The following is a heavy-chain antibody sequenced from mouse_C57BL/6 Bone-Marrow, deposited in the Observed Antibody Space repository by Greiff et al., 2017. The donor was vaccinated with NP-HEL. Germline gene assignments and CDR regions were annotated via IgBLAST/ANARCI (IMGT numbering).Heavy chain of an antibody. V-gene: IGHV1-18*01. CDR2: INPNNGGT. D-gene: IGHD1-1*01. Sequence: VQLKESGPELVKPGASVKIPCKASGYTFTDYNMDWVKQSHGKSLEWIGDINPNNGGTIYNQKFKGKATLTVDKSSSTAYMELRSLTSEDTAVYYCAREGDYYGSSPYWYFDVWGTGTTVTVSS. CDR1: GYTFTDYN. CDR3: AREGDYYGSSPYWYFDV. J-gene: IGHJ1*03.